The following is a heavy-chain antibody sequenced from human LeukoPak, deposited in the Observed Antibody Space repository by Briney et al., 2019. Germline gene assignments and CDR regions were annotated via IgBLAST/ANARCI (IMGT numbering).Heavy chain of an antibody. CDR2: IKQDGSEK. Sequence: GGSLRLSCAASGFTFSSYWMSWVRQAPGKGLEWVANIKQDGSEKYYVDSVKGRFTISRDNAKNSLYLQMNSLRAEDTAVYYCARHIRVYYYYYYYYMDVWGKGTTVTVSS. V-gene: IGHV3-7*01. CDR1: GFTFSSYW. CDR3: ARHIRVYYYYYYYYMDV. D-gene: IGHD5/OR15-5a*01. J-gene: IGHJ6*03.